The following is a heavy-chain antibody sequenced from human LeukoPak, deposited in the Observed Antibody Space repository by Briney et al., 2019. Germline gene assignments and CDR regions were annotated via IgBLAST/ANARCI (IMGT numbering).Heavy chain of an antibody. V-gene: IGHV5-51*01. Sequence: GAPLQISCQGSGSIFTSYWIGWVRQLPEKGLEWMGIIYPGDSDTSYTPSFRVQVTISADKSISTASLQWSSLKASDTAMYYCAREHYGDYVSYNWFDPWGQGTLVTVSS. J-gene: IGHJ5*02. CDR2: IYPGDSDT. CDR1: GSIFTSYW. CDR3: AREHYGDYVSYNWFDP. D-gene: IGHD4-17*01.